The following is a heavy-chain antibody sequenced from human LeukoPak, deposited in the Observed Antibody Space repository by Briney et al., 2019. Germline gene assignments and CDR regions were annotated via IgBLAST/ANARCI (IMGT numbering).Heavy chain of an antibody. J-gene: IGHJ6*03. D-gene: IGHD1-7*01. CDR2: INDSGRT. Sequence: PSETLSLTCAVSGGSFSNYYWSWIRQPPGKGLEWIGEINDSGRTNYNPSLMSRLTVSVDTSKKQFSLRLTSVTATDTAVYYCARRWNYGRNYYIDVWDKGATVSVSS. CDR3: ARRWNYGRNYYIDV. CDR1: GGSFSNYY. V-gene: IGHV4-34*01.